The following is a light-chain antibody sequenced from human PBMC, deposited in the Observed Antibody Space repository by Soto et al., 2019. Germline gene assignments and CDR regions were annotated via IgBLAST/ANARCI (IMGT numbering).Light chain of an antibody. CDR1: ESVTSNR. CDR2: GAF. V-gene: IGKV3-20*01. J-gene: IGKJ2*01. CDR3: QRYGTSRGT. Sequence: EIVLTQSPGTLSLSPGERATLSCRASESVTSNRLAWYQQKPGQAPRLLIYGAFIRASGIPDRFSGSGSGTDFTLTISALEPEDLAVYYCQRYGTSRGTFGQGTKLEIK.